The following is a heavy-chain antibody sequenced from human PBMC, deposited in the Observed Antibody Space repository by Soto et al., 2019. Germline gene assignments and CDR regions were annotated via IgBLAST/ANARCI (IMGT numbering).Heavy chain of an antibody. J-gene: IGHJ3*02. CDR1: GFTFSSYA. CDR3: ARDSSLVDTMIVVVIKDAFDI. D-gene: IGHD3-22*01. V-gene: IGHV3-30-3*01. Sequence: QVQLVESGGGVVQPGRSLRLSCAASGFTFSSYAMHWVRQAPGKGLEWVAVISYDGSNKYYADSVKGRFTISRDNSKNTLYLQMNSLRAEDTAVYYCARDSSLVDTMIVVVIKDAFDIWGQGTMVTVS. CDR2: ISYDGSNK.